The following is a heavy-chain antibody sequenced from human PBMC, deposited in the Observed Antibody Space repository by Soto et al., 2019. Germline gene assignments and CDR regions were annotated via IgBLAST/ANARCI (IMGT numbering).Heavy chain of an antibody. CDR3: ARDHGSGWYPTDYYYYYMDV. J-gene: IGHJ6*03. Sequence: EVQLVESGGGLVQPGGSLRLSCAASGFTVSSNYMSCVRQAPGKGLEWVSVIYSGGSTYYADSVKGRFTISRDNSKNTLYLQMNSLRAEDTAVYYCARDHGSGWYPTDYYYYYMDVWGNGTTVTVSS. V-gene: IGHV3-66*01. CDR2: IYSGGST. CDR1: GFTVSSNY. D-gene: IGHD6-19*01.